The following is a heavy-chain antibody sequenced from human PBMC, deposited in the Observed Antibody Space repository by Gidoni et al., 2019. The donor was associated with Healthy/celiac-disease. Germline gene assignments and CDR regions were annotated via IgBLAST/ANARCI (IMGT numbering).Heavy chain of an antibody. CDR1: GGSISSDY. J-gene: IGHJ6*02. D-gene: IGHD1-26*01. CDR3: ARDRIGRELLYYYGMDV. CDR2: IYYRGST. Sequence: QVQLQESGPGLVKPSETLSPTCTVSGGSISSDYWSWIRQPPGKGLELIGYIYYRGSTNYNPSLKSRVTISVDTSTTQFSLKLSSVTAADTAVYSCARDRIGRELLYYYGMDVWGQGTTVTVSS. V-gene: IGHV4-59*01.